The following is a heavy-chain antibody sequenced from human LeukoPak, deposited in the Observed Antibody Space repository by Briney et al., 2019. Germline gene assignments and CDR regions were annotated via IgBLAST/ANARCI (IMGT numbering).Heavy chain of an antibody. CDR3: AGGVTWGDY. D-gene: IGHD3-16*01. CDR2: ISNSGGST. V-gene: IGHV3-21*01. J-gene: IGHJ4*02. Sequence: GGSLRLSRAASGFNFRSYGMTWVRQAPGKGLEWVSYISNSGGSTYYADSVKGRFTLSRDNAKNSLYLQMNSLRADDTAVYYCAGGVTWGDYWGQGTLVTVSS. CDR1: GFNFRSYG.